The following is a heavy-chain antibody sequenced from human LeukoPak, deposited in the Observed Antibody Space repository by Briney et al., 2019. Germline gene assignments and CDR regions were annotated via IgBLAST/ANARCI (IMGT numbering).Heavy chain of an antibody. CDR3: AKSPVYSSSAYFDY. V-gene: IGHV3-23*01. Sequence: PGGSLRLSCAASGFTFSSYAVSWVRQAPGKGLEWVSAISGSGGSTYYADSVKGRFTISRDNSKNTLYLQMNSLRAEDTAVYYCAKSPVYSSSAYFDYWGQGTLVTVSS. D-gene: IGHD6-6*01. J-gene: IGHJ4*02. CDR1: GFTFSSYA. CDR2: ISGSGGST.